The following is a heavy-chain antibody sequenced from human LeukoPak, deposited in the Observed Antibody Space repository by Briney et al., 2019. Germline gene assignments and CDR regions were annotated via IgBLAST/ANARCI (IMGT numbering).Heavy chain of an antibody. CDR2: MNPNSGNT. CDR3: ARAGRANYYGSGSPGGNWFDP. D-gene: IGHD3-10*01. CDR1: GYTFTSYD. Sequence: ASVKVSCKASGYTFTSYDINWVRQATGQGLEWMGWMNPNSGNTGYAQTFQGGVTMTRNTSISTAYMELSSLRSEDTAVYYCARAGRANYYGSGSPGGNWFDPWGQGTLVTVSS. J-gene: IGHJ5*02. V-gene: IGHV1-8*01.